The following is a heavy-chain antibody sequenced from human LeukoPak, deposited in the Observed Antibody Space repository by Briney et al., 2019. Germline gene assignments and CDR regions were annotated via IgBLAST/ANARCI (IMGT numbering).Heavy chain of an antibody. D-gene: IGHD3-16*02. Sequence: PGESLRLSCAASGFTFSNYVMHWVRQAPGKGLECVAVISHDGSTKDYADSVKGRFTISRDNSQNTLYLQMNSLRGEDTAVYYCARDYRYGMDVWGLGTTVTVSS. CDR2: ISHDGSTK. CDR3: ARDYRYGMDV. CDR1: GFTFSNYV. J-gene: IGHJ6*02. V-gene: IGHV3-30-3*01.